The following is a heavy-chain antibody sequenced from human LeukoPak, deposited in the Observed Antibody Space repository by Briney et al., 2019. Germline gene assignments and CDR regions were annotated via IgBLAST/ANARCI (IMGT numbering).Heavy chain of an antibody. J-gene: IGHJ4*02. CDR2: IYYSGST. CDR1: GGSISSYY. CDR3: ARGPELTHYYDSSVHGRAFDY. V-gene: IGHV4-59*01. D-gene: IGHD3-22*01. Sequence: SETLSLTCTVSGGSISSYYWSWIRQPPGKGLEWIGYIYYSGSTNYNPSLKSRVTISVDTSKNQFSLKLSSVTAADTAVYYCARGPELTHYYDSSVHGRAFDYWGQGTLVTVSS.